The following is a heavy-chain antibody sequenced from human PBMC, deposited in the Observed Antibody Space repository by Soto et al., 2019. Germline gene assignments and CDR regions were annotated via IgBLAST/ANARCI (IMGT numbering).Heavy chain of an antibody. D-gene: IGHD1-26*01. CDR3: ARDRAREDWLDP. CDR1: GGTFSSYT. J-gene: IGHJ5*02. CDR2: IIPILGIA. Sequence: ASVKVSCKASGGTFSSYTISWVRQAPGQGLEWMGRIIPILGIANYAQKFQGRVTITADKSTSTAYMELSSLRSEDTAVYYCARDRAREDWLDPWGQGTLVTVSS. V-gene: IGHV1-69*04.